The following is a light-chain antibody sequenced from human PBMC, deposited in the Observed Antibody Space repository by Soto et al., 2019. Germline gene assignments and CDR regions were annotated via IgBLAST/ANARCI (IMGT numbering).Light chain of an antibody. J-gene: IGKJ1*01. V-gene: IGKV1-27*01. CDR1: QGISNY. Sequence: DIQMTQSPSSLSASVGDRVTINCRASQGISNYLAWYQQKPGKVPKLLIYAASTFQSGVPSRFSGSGSGTDFTLTISSLPPEDVATYYCQKYNSAPRTFGQGTKVEIK. CDR2: AAS. CDR3: QKYNSAPRT.